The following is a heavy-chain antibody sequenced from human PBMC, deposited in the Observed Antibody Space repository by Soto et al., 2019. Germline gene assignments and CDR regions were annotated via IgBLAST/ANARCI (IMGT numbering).Heavy chain of an antibody. J-gene: IGHJ5*02. D-gene: IGHD6-19*01. CDR2: INHSGGT. CDR3: AREGEQWLAHNWFDP. V-gene: IGHV4-34*01. CDR1: GGSFSGYD. Sequence: QVQLQQWGAGLLKPSETLSLTCAVSGGSFSGYDWSWIRQPPGKGLEWIGEINHSGGTNYNPSLKSRVTISVDTSKNQFYLKLSSVTAADTAVYYCAREGEQWLAHNWFDPWGQGTLVTVSS.